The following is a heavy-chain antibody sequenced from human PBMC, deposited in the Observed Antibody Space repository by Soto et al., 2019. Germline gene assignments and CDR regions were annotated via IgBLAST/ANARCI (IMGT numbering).Heavy chain of an antibody. V-gene: IGHV1-46*01. CDR1: GYTFTSYY. D-gene: IGHD3-16*01. Sequence: ASVKVSCKASGYTFTSYYMHWVRQAPGQGLEWMGIINPSGGSTSYAQKFQGRVTMTRDTSTSTVYMELSSLRSEDTAVYYCARDDWVDRGTIWLCCYYGMDVWGQGTTVTVSS. CDR2: INPSGGST. J-gene: IGHJ6*02. CDR3: ARDDWVDRGTIWLCCYYGMDV.